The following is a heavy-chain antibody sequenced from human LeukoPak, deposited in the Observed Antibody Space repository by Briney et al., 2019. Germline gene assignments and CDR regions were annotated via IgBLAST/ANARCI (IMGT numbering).Heavy chain of an antibody. J-gene: IGHJ6*02. D-gene: IGHD2-21*02. CDR1: GYTFTSYA. CDR2: INTNTGNP. Sequence: ASVKVSCKASGYTFTSYAMNWVRQAPGQGLEWMGWINTNTGNPTYAQGFTGRFVFSLDTSVSTAYLQISSLKAEDTAVYYCARDPGMFAPRSYCGGDCPPSPYYYYGMDVWGQGTTVTVSS. CDR3: ARDPGMFAPRSYCGGDCPPSPYYYYGMDV. V-gene: IGHV7-4-1*02.